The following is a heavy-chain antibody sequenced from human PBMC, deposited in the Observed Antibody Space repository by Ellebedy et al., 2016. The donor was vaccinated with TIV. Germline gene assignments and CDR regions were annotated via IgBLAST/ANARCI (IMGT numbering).Heavy chain of an antibody. V-gene: IGHV3-15*01. CDR2: VKSRANGGTS. D-gene: IGHD3-10*01. Sequence: GESLKISXAASGFTFSNAWMTWVRQAPGKGLEWVGRVKSRANGGTSEYAAPVKGRFTISRDDSKNTLYLQMNSLKTEDTAVYYCTTHSYYSGSGSWIWGQGTLVAVSS. CDR3: TTHSYYSGSGSWI. CDR1: GFTFSNAW. J-gene: IGHJ4*02.